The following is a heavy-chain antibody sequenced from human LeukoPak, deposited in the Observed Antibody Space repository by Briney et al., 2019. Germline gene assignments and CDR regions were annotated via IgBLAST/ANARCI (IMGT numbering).Heavy chain of an antibody. V-gene: IGHV3-74*01. D-gene: IGHD3-22*01. CDR3: ARPDSSGYYSDYYYMDV. J-gene: IGHJ6*03. CDR1: GFTFSSYW. CDR2: INSDGSST. Sequence: GGSLRLSCAASGFTFSSYWMHWVRQAPGKGLVWVSRINSDGSSTSYADSVKGRFTISRDNAKNTLYLQMNSLRAEDTAVYYCARPDSSGYYSDYYYMDVWGKGTTVTVSS.